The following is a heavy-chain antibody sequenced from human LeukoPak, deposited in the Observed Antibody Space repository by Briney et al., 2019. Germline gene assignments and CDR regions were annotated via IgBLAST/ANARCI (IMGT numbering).Heavy chain of an antibody. CDR1: GGSISSDDYY. J-gene: IGHJ5*02. CDR2: IYYSGST. D-gene: IGHD4-17*01. Sequence: PSETLSLTCTVSGGSISSDDYYWSWIRQPPGKGLEWIGYIYYSGSTYYNPSLKSRVTISVDTSKNQFSLRLSSVTAADTAVYYCARGGATTVTDRWYNWFDPWGQGILVTVSS. CDR3: ARGGATTVTDRWYNWFDP. V-gene: IGHV4-30-4*01.